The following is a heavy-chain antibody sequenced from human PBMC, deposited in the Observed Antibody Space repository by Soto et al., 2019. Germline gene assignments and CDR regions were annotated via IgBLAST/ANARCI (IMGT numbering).Heavy chain of an antibody. D-gene: IGHD5-12*01. CDR3: ASSGSGYDLTKVGY. V-gene: IGHV4-34*01. CDR1: GGSFSGYY. CDR2: INHSGST. J-gene: IGHJ4*02. Sequence: SETLSLTCAVYGGSFSGYYWSWIRQPPGKGLEWIGEINHSGSTNYNPSLKSRVTISVDTSKNQFSLKLSSVTAADTAVYYCASSGSGYDLTKVGYWGQGTLVTVSS.